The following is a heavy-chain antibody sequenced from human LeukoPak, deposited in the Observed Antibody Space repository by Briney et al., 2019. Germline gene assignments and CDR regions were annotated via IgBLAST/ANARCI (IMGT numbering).Heavy chain of an antibody. CDR1: GGSFSGYY. V-gene: IGHV4-34*01. Sequence: SETLSLTCAVYGGSFSGYYWSWIRQPPGKGLEWIGEINHSGSTNYNPSLKSRVTISVDTSKNQFSLKLSSVTAADTAVYYCARRVGAGDAFDIWGQGTMVTVSS. J-gene: IGHJ3*02. CDR3: ARRVGAGDAFDI. D-gene: IGHD1-26*01. CDR2: INHSGST.